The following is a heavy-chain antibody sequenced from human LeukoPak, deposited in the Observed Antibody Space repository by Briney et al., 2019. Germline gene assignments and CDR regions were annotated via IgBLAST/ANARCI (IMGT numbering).Heavy chain of an antibody. CDR2: ISYDGSRR. CDR1: RFSFSDYD. D-gene: IGHD1-1*01. CDR3: AKYAYNWNAPDGFDM. J-gene: IGHJ3*02. V-gene: IGHV3-30*18. Sequence: GGSLRLSCRASRFSFSDYDMHWVRQAPGKGLEWVAVISYDGSRRHYGDSVKGRFTISRDNSESTLFLQMNSLRTDDTSVYFCAKYAYNWNAPDGFDMWGQGTMVIVSS.